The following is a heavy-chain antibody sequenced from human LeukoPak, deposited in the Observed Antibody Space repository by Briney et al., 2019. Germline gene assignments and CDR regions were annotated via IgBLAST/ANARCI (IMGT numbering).Heavy chain of an antibody. V-gene: IGHV1-2*02. J-gene: IGHJ4*02. CDR1: GYTFTTYY. CDR3: ARDTAMVRFDY. Sequence: ASVKVSCKASGYTFTTYYMHWVRQAPGQGLEWMGWIYPNTGGTNYAQKFQGRVTMTRDTSISTAYMELSRLTSDDTAVYYCARDTAMVRFDYWGQGTLLTVSS. CDR2: IYPNTGGT. D-gene: IGHD5-18*01.